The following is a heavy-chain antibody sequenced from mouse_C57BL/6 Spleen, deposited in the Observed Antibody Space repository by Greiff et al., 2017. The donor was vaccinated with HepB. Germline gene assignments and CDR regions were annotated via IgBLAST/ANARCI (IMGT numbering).Heavy chain of an antibody. CDR3: ARSTMVTPAWFAY. V-gene: IGHV1-50*01. CDR2: IDPSDSYT. J-gene: IGHJ3*01. D-gene: IGHD2-2*01. Sequence: QVQLQQPGAELVKPGASVKLSCKASGYTFTSYWMQWVKQRPGQGLEWIGEIDPSDSYTNYNQKFKGKATLTVDTSSSTAYMQLSSLTSEDSAVYYCARSTMVTPAWFAYWGQGTLVTVSA. CDR1: GYTFTSYW.